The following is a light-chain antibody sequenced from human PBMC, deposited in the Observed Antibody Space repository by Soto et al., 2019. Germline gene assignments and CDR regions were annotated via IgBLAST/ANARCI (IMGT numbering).Light chain of an antibody. J-gene: IGKJ4*01. V-gene: IGKV3-11*01. CDR1: QSVRSF. CDR2: DAS. Sequence: EIVLTQSPVTLSLSPGERATLSCRASQSVRSFLAWYQQKPGQAPRLLIYDASNRATGVPGRFSGSGSGTDFTLTISSLEPEDFAVYYCQQRSSWPPALSFGGGTKVDIK. CDR3: QQRSSWPPALS.